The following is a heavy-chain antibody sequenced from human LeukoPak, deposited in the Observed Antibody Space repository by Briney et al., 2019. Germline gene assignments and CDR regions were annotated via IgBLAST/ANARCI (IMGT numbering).Heavy chain of an antibody. Sequence: GGSMRLSCAASGFTFSDYYMSWIRQAPGKGLEWVSYISSSGSTIYYADSVKGRFTISRDNAKNPLYLQMNSQRAEDTAVYYCATRKRTSVDYWGQGTLVTVSS. V-gene: IGHV3-11*01. J-gene: IGHJ4*02. CDR3: ATRKRTSVDY. CDR2: ISSSGSTI. D-gene: IGHD3/OR15-3a*01. CDR1: GFTFSDYY.